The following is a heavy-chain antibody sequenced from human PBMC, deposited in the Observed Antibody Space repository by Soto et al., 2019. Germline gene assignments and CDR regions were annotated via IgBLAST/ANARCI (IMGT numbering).Heavy chain of an antibody. V-gene: IGHV3-72*01. D-gene: IGHD1-7*01. CDR1: GFTFNDHY. Sequence: EVQLVASGGGLVQPGGSLRLSCAASGFTFNDHYMDWVRQAPGQGLEWLGRIRNKPNTYTTEYAASVEGRFTISRDDSRNSVFLQMNSLKTEDTAVYFCARSYNWNSLDYWGQGTLVTVSS. J-gene: IGHJ4*02. CDR2: IRNKPNTYTT. CDR3: ARSYNWNSLDY.